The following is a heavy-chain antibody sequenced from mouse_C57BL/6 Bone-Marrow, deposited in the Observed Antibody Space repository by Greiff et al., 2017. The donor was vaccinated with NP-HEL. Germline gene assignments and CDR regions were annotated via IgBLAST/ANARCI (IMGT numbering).Heavy chain of an antibody. V-gene: IGHV1-5*01. CDR2: IYPGNSDT. D-gene: IGHD1-1*01. CDR1: GYTFTSYW. J-gene: IGHJ2*01. Sequence: VQLQQSGTVLARPGASVKMSCKTSGYTFTSYWMHWVKQRPGQGLEWIGAIYPGNSDTSYNQKFKGKAKLTAVTSASTAYMELSSLTSEDSAVYYCARDYYGSSYHYYLDYWGQGTTLTVSS. CDR3: ARDYYGSSYHYYLDY.